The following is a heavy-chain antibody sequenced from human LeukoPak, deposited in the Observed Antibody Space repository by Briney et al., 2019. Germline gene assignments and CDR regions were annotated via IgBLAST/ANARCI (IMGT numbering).Heavy chain of an antibody. Sequence: PGGSLRLSCAASRFSVSSNYMSWVRQAPGKGLEWVSVMYSGGSTYYADSVQGRFTISRDSSKNTLYLQMNSLRAEDTAVYYCARKYYYDSSGSDAFDIWGQGTMVTVSS. CDR2: MYSGGST. D-gene: IGHD3-22*01. J-gene: IGHJ3*02. CDR3: ARKYYYDSSGSDAFDI. CDR1: RFSVSSNY. V-gene: IGHV3-53*01.